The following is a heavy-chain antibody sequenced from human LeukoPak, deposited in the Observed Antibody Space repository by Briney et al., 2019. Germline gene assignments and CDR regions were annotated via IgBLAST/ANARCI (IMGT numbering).Heavy chain of an antibody. V-gene: IGHV1-46*01. J-gene: IGHJ1*01. CDR2: INPSGGST. D-gene: IGHD6-13*01. CDR1: GYTFTSYY. CDR3: ARERRTRRSSWSWGGRKEYFQH. Sequence: ASVKVSCKASGYTFTSYYMHWVRQAPGQGLEWMGIINPSGGSTSYAQKFQGRVTMTRDTSTSTVYMELSSLRSEDTAVYYCARERRTRRSSWSWGGRKEYFQHWGQGTLVTVSS.